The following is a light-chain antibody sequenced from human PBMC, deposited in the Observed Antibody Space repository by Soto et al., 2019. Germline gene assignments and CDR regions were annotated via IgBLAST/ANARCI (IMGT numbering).Light chain of an antibody. CDR3: QQRAEVPPIT. CDR2: NAS. CDR1: QSVSTF. J-gene: IGKJ5*01. V-gene: IGKV3-11*01. Sequence: EFLLKLSPSPPSLYPGEVGILSCRVSQSVSTFLAWFQQKPGQPPRLLIYNASNRTTGIQARFSGSGSGTDFTLTISSLEPEDFAVYYCQQRAEVPPITFAQGTLPEI.